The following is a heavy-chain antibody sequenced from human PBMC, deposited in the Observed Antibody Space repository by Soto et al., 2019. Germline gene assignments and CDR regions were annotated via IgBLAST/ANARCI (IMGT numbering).Heavy chain of an antibody. Sequence: GGSLRLSCAASGFTFSSYAMSWVRQAPGKGLEWVSAISGSGGSTYYADSVKGRFTISRDNSKNTLYLQMNSLRAEDTGVYYCARNPYDFWSGYYPIPEPPPSYYMDVWGKGTTVTVSS. V-gene: IGHV3-23*01. CDR3: ARNPYDFWSGYYPIPEPPPSYYMDV. CDR2: ISGSGGST. CDR1: GFTFSSYA. J-gene: IGHJ6*03. D-gene: IGHD3-3*01.